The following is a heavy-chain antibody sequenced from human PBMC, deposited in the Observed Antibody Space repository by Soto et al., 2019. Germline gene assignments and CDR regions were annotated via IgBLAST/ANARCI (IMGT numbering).Heavy chain of an antibody. J-gene: IGHJ4*02. V-gene: IGHV3-11*06. Sequence: GGSLRVSCAASGFTFSDYYMSWIRQAPGKGLEWVSYISSISSYTNYADSVKGRFTISRDNAKNSLYLQMNSLRAEDTAVYYCARDRSGYYFDYWGQGTLVPVSS. CDR3: ARDRSGYYFDY. CDR1: GFTFSDYY. D-gene: IGHD3-22*01. CDR2: ISSISSYT.